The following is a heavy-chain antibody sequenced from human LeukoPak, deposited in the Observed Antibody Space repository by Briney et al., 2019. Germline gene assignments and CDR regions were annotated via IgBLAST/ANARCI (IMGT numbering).Heavy chain of an antibody. D-gene: IGHD3-9*01. CDR2: IYYSGST. V-gene: IGHV4-39*07. J-gene: IGHJ4*02. Sequence: SETLSLTCTVSGGSISSSSYYWGWIRQPPGKGLEWIGSIYYSGSTYYNPSLKSRVTISVDTSKNQLSLKLSSVTAADTAVYYCARVRYFDWVLGYWGQGTLVTVSS. CDR3: ARVRYFDWVLGY. CDR1: GGSISSSSYY.